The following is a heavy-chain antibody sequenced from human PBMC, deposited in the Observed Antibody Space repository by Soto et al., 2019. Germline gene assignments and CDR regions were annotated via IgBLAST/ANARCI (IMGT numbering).Heavy chain of an antibody. J-gene: IGHJ4*02. CDR1: GYTFTNFG. Sequence: QVQLVQSGAEVKKPGASVKVSCKASGYTFTNFGISWVRQAPGQGLEWMGWVTGYDGNANYVQRFQGRVTMTTDTSTNTAYMDLRRLNSDDTAVYYFARTTHEEPTFDYWGQGTLVTVSS. V-gene: IGHV1-18*01. CDR2: VTGYDGNA. CDR3: ARTTHEEPTFDY. D-gene: IGHD1-26*01.